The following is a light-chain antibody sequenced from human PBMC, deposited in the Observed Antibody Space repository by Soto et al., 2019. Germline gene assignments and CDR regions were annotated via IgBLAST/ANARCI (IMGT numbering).Light chain of an antibody. J-gene: IGKJ1*01. CDR3: QQYNSYPWT. CDR2: KTS. V-gene: IGKV1-5*03. CDR1: QSISSW. Sequence: DIQMTQSPSTLSASVGDRVTITCRASQSISSWLGWYQQKPGKAPMLLIYKTSSIESAVPPRSGGSAAGTEFTLTSSSLQPDDFATYYCQQYNSYPWTFGQGTNLDI.